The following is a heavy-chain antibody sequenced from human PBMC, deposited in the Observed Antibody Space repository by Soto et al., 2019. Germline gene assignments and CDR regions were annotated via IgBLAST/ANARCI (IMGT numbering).Heavy chain of an antibody. CDR3: ARDLGYYASDGYFDY. CDR1: GFSFSDYY. CDR2: ISSSGDII. D-gene: IGHD3-22*01. Sequence: PGGSLRLSCAGSGFSFSDYYMIWIRQAPGKGLEWVSYISSSGDIIYYADSVKGRFTISRDNAKNSLYLQMNSLRAEDTAVYYCARDLGYYASDGYFDYWGQGTVVTVSS. V-gene: IGHV3-11*01. J-gene: IGHJ4*02.